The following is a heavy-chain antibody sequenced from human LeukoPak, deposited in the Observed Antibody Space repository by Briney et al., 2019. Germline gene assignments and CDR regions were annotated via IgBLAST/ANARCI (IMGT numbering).Heavy chain of an antibody. CDR3: AREVPRIGSYYEDY. CDR1: GFTFSNYW. Sequence: QPGGSLRLSCVASGFTFSNYWMHWVRQAPGKGLVWVSRINSDESSTSYADSVKGRFTISRDNAKNTLYLQMNSLRAEDTAVYYCAREVPRIGSYYEDYWGQGILVIVSS. J-gene: IGHJ4*02. V-gene: IGHV3-74*01. CDR2: INSDESST. D-gene: IGHD1-26*01.